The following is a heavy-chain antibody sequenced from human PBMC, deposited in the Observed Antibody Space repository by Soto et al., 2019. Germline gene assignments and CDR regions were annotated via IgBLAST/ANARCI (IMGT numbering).Heavy chain of an antibody. D-gene: IGHD6-13*01. V-gene: IGHV3-30*18. J-gene: IGHJ4*02. Sequence: GGSLRLSRAASGFTFSTYGMHWVSQAPSKGLEWVAAMSYDGTKQYYVDSVKGRFTISRDNSRNTLFLQLNSLRDEDTAVYYCAKEYGSTWIDHWGQGT. CDR1: GFTFSTYG. CDR2: MSYDGTKQ. CDR3: AKEYGSTWIDH.